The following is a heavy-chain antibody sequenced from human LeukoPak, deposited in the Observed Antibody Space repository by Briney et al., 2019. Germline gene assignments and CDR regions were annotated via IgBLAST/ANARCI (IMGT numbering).Heavy chain of an antibody. Sequence: TGGSLRLSCAASGFTLSNYLMHWVRQAPGKGLVWVSRISDHGSITNFADSVKGRFTISRDTAKNTLYLEMNSLRAEDTAVYYCARDLSGYYDYWGQGTLVTVSS. CDR2: ISDHGSIT. CDR3: ARDLSGYYDY. CDR1: GFTLSNYL. D-gene: IGHD3-10*01. V-gene: IGHV3-74*01. J-gene: IGHJ4*02.